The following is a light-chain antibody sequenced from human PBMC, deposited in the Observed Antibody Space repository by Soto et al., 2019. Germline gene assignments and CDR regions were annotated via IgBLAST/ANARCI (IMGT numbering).Light chain of an antibody. V-gene: IGKV3-20*01. CDR2: GAS. Sequence: EIVLTQSPGTLSLSPGERATLSCRASQSVGSSYLAWYQHIPGQAPRLLIYGASTRATDIPDRFSGSGSGTDFTLTISSLQPDDFAIYYCQQYNSYWTFGQGTKVDI. J-gene: IGKJ1*01. CDR3: QQYNSYWT. CDR1: QSVGSSY.